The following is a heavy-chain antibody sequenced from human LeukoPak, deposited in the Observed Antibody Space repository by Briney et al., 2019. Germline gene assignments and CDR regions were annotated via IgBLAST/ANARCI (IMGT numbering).Heavy chain of an antibody. J-gene: IGHJ4*02. CDR1: EFTFSSYG. CDR3: AREARIAVAGTLDY. CDR2: IWYDGSNK. D-gene: IGHD6-19*01. V-gene: IGHV3-33*01. Sequence: PGGSLRLSCAASEFTFSSYGMHWVRQAPGKGLEWVAVIWYDGSNKYYADSVKGRFTISRDNSKNTLYLQMNSLRAEDTAVYYCAREARIAVAGTLDYWGQGTLVTVSS.